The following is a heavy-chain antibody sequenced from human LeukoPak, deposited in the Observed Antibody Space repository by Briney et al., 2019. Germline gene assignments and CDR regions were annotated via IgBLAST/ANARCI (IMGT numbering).Heavy chain of an antibody. CDR3: AREEPAGVDY. V-gene: IGHV1-46*01. CDR2: INPVGGGT. CDR1: GYTFTDHY. Sequence: ASVKVSCKASGYTFTDHYMHWVRQAPGQGLEWMGIINPVGGGTTYAQHFQGRVTMTRDTSTSTVYMELRSLRSEDTAVYYCAREEPAGVDYWGQGTLVTVSS. D-gene: IGHD1-14*01. J-gene: IGHJ4*02.